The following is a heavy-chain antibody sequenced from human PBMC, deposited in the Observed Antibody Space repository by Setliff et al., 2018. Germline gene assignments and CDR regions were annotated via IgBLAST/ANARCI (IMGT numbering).Heavy chain of an antibody. D-gene: IGHD1-26*01. J-gene: IGHJ4*02. CDR1: GYTFTSYQ. CDR3: ARDLRGSGNYYEVADY. CDR2: INPSGGST. V-gene: IGHV1-46*01. Sequence: ASVKSCKASGYTFTSYQMHWVRQAPGQGLEWMGIINPSGGSTNFAQNFQGRLTMTRDTSTSTVYMELSSLRSEDTAVYYCARDLRGSGNYYEVADYWGQGTLVTVSS.